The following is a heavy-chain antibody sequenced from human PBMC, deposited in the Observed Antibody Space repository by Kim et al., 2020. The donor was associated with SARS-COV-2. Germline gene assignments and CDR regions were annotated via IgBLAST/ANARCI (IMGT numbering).Heavy chain of an antibody. J-gene: IGHJ6*02. CDR3: ARDRGMITFGGVSDYYYGMDV. V-gene: IGHV3-30*01. D-gene: IGHD3-16*01. Sequence: FTISRDNSKNTLYLQMNSLRAEDTAVYYCARDRGMITFGGVSDYYYGMDVWGQGTTVTVSS.